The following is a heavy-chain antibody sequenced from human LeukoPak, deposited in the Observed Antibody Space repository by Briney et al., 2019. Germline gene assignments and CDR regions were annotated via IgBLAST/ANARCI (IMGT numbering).Heavy chain of an antibody. D-gene: IGHD4-17*01. V-gene: IGHV1-69*06. Sequence: GSSVKVSCKASGGTFSNYAISWVRQAPGQGLEWMGGIIPIFGTANYAQKFRGRVTITADKSTRTAYMELSSLRSEDTAVYYCARMYGDYGLDYYYYMDVWGKGTTVTVSS. J-gene: IGHJ6*03. CDR3: ARMYGDYGLDYYYYMDV. CDR1: GGTFSNYA. CDR2: IIPIFGTA.